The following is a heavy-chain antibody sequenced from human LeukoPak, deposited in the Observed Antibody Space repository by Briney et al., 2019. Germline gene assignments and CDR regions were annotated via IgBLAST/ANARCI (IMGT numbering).Heavy chain of an antibody. Sequence: GGSLRLSCAASGFTFSSYGMHWVRQAPGKGLEWVAVIWYDGSNKYYADSVKGRFTISRDNSKNTLYLQMNSLRAEDTAVYYCARDLVSAGTLDYWGQGTLVTVSS. CDR2: IWYDGSNK. CDR3: ARDLVSAGTLDY. D-gene: IGHD2-2*01. V-gene: IGHV3-33*01. J-gene: IGHJ4*02. CDR1: GFTFSSYG.